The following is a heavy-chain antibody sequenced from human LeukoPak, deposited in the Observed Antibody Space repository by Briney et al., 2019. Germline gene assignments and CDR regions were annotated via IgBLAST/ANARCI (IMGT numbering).Heavy chain of an antibody. J-gene: IGHJ4*02. Sequence: GGSLRVSCAASGFSFRNYAMAWVRQAPGKGLKWVSGISAGGTRTYYTNSVRGRFTIFRDNSMDTVYLQMNSLRAEDTGVYYCAGGLWYASGSDYWGQGTLVTVSS. CDR2: ISAGGTRT. CDR3: AGGLWYASGSDY. V-gene: IGHV3-23*01. D-gene: IGHD3-10*01. CDR1: GFSFRNYA.